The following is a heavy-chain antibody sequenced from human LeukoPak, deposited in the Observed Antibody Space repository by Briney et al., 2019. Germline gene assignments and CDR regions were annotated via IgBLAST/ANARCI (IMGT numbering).Heavy chain of an antibody. CDR3: ARDQLAPSYYYYYMDV. Sequence: GGSLRLSCEGSGFTFSSYGMHWVRQAPGKGLEWVAFIRYDGSNKYYADSVKGRFTISRDNSKNTLYLQMNSLRAEDTAVYYCARDQLAPSYYYYYMDVWGKGTTVTVSS. J-gene: IGHJ6*03. V-gene: IGHV3-30*02. CDR2: IRYDGSNK. CDR1: GFTFSSYG. D-gene: IGHD2-2*01.